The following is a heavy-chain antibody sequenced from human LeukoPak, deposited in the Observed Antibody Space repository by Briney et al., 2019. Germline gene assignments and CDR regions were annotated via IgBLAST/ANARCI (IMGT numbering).Heavy chain of an antibody. CDR3: AKDMAPLAARGEFDY. CDR2: ISWDGGST. V-gene: IGHV3-43D*03. Sequence: GGSLRLSCAASGFTFDDYAMHWVRQAPGKGLEWVSLISWDGGSTYYADSVKGRFPIYRDNSKNSLYLQMNSLRAEDTALYYCAKDMAPLAARGEFDYWGQGTLVTVSS. D-gene: IGHD6-6*01. J-gene: IGHJ4*02. CDR1: GFTFDDYA.